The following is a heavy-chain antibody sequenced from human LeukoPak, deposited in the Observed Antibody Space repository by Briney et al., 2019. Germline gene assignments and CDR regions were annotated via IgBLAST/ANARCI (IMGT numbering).Heavy chain of an antibody. Sequence: QPSETLSLTCTVSGGSISSTGYYWGWIRQRPGKGLEWIGSMYYSGNTYYNPSLKSRVTISVDTSKNQFSLKLSSVTAANTAVYYCSTGMLRGLAPVFLDYWGQGTLVTVSS. CDR1: GGSISSTGYY. D-gene: IGHD3-10*01. J-gene: IGHJ4*02. V-gene: IGHV4-39*07. CDR3: STGMLRGLAPVFLDY. CDR2: MYYSGNT.